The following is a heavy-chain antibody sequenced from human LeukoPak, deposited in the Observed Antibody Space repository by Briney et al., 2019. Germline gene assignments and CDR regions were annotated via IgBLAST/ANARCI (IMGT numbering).Heavy chain of an antibody. CDR3: ARDRFGVFDY. D-gene: IGHD3-3*01. Sequence: GGSLRLSWAASEFTFSSYAMTLVRPAPGEGVEWVSVIHSGGSTYYADSVKGRFTISRDNSKNTLYVQMNSLRAEDTAVYYCARDRFGVFDYWGQGTLVTVSS. V-gene: IGHV3-66*01. CDR2: IHSGGST. CDR1: EFTFSSYA. J-gene: IGHJ4*02.